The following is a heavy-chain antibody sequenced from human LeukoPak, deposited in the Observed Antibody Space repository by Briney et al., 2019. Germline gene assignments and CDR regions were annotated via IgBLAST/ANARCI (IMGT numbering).Heavy chain of an antibody. J-gene: IGHJ4*02. CDR3: ARGMDTAMVGFDY. Sequence: GGSLRLSCAASGFTVSSNYMSWVRQAPGKGLEWVSVIYSGGSTYYADSVKGRFTISRDNSKNTLYLQMNSLRAEDTAVYYCARGMDTAMVGFDYWGQGTLVTVS. V-gene: IGHV3-66*01. D-gene: IGHD5-18*01. CDR1: GFTVSSNY. CDR2: IYSGGST.